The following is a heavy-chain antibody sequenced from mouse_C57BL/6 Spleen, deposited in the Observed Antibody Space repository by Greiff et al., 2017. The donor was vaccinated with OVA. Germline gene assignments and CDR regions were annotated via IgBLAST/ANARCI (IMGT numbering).Heavy chain of an antibody. CDR1: GYTFTDYY. CDR3: AKTYYSNYLFAY. V-gene: IGHV1-26*01. CDR2: INPNNGGT. J-gene: IGHJ3*01. Sequence: EVQLQQSGPELVKPGASVKISCKASGYTFTDYYMNWVKQSHGKSLEWIGDINPNNGGTSYNQKFKGKATLTVDKSSSTAYMELRSLTSEDSAVYYCAKTYYSNYLFAYWGQGTLVTVSA. D-gene: IGHD2-5*01.